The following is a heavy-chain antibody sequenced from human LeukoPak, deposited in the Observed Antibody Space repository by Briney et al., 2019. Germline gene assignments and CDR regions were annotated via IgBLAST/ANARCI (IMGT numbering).Heavy chain of an antibody. J-gene: IGHJ4*02. Sequence: SGTLSLTCAVSGGSISSSNWWSWVRQPPGKGLEWIGEIYHSGSTNYNPSLKSRVTISVDTSKNQFSLKLSSVTAADTAVYYCARDSYYDILTGYYPTFDYWGQGTLVTVSS. CDR1: GGSISSSNW. CDR3: ARDSYYDILTGYYPTFDY. D-gene: IGHD3-9*01. CDR2: IYHSGST. V-gene: IGHV4-4*02.